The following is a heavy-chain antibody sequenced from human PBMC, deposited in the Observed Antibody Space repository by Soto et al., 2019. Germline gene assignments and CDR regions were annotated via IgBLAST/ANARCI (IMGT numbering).Heavy chain of an antibody. Sequence: GGSLRLSCAASGFSFGIYTMNWVRHAPGKGLEWVASVGTTSPYIYYADSARGRFTISRDNAKNSLFLQMNSLRAEDTAVYYCARVMCGDCSAYYYYSMDVWGQGTTVTVSS. D-gene: IGHD2-21*02. V-gene: IGHV3-21*01. CDR3: ARVMCGDCSAYYYYSMDV. CDR2: VGTTSPYI. J-gene: IGHJ6*02. CDR1: GFSFGIYT.